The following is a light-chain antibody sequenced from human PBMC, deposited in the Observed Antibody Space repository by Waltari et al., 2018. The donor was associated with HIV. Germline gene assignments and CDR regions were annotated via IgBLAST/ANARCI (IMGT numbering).Light chain of an antibody. CDR2: EVS. J-gene: IGLJ3*02. CDR1: SSDVGSYNL. Sequence: QSALTQPASVSGSPGQSITISCTGTSSDVGSYNLVSWYQQHPGKAPKLMIYEVSKRPSGVSNRFSGSKSGNTASRTISGLQAEDEADYYCCSYAGPWVFGGGTKLTVL. CDR3: CSYAGPWV. V-gene: IGLV2-23*02.